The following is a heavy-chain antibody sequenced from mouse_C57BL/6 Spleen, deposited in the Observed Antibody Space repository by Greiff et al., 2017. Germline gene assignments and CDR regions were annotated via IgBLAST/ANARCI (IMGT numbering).Heavy chain of an antibody. CDR1: GYTFTSYW. J-gene: IGHJ2*01. V-gene: IGHV1-64*01. CDR2: IHPNSGST. Sequence: VQLQQPGAELVKPGASVKLSCKASGYTFTSYWMHWVKQRPGQGLEWIGMIHPNSGSTNYNEKFKSKATLTVDKSSSTAYMQLSSLTSEDSAVYYCARGGSSGYSYDFDYWGQGTTLTVSS. CDR3: ARGGSSGYSYDFDY. D-gene: IGHD3-2*02.